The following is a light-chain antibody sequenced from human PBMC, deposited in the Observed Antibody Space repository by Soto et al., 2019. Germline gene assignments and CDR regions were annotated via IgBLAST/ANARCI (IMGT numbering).Light chain of an antibody. CDR2: GAS. CDR1: RDISNS. CDR3: QQSYSTPYT. J-gene: IGKJ2*01. Sequence: DIQMTQSPSSVSASVGDRLTITCRASRDISNSLAWYQQTPGKAPKLLLRGASSLHRGVPSRFSGGGAGTEFTLTISSLQPEDFATYYCQQSYSTPYTFGQGTKVDIK. V-gene: IGKV1-12*01.